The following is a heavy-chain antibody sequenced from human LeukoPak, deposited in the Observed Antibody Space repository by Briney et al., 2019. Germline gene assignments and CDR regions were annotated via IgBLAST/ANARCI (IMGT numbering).Heavy chain of an antibody. D-gene: IGHD6-13*01. CDR3: AKGSSSWLAEYFQH. V-gene: IGHV3-73*01. J-gene: IGHJ1*01. CDR2: IRSKGNSYAT. CDR1: GFTFSDSA. Sequence: GGSLRLSCAASGFTFSDSAMHWVRQASGKGLEWVGRIRSKGNSYATAYAASVKGRFTISRDDSKNTAYLQMNSLKTEDTAVYYCAKGSSSWLAEYFQHWGQGTLVTVSS.